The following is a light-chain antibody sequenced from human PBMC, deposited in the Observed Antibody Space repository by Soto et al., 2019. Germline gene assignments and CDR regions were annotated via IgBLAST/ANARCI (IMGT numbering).Light chain of an antibody. V-gene: IGKV1-5*01. Sequence: DIQMTQSPSTLSASVGDRVTITCRASQNIASSLAWYQQRRGKAPKVLIYGASTLESGVPSRFSGGGSGTEFTLTISSLQPDDFATYYCQKYSRYSATFGRGTRLEIK. J-gene: IGKJ5*01. CDR3: QKYSRYSAT. CDR2: GAS. CDR1: QNIASS.